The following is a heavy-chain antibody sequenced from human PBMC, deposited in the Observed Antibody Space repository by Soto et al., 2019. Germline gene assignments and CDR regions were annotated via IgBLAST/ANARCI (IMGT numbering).Heavy chain of an antibody. CDR3: AKGLYSSSCYWPAQH. CDR2: ISWNSGSI. J-gene: IGHJ1*01. CDR1: GFTIDDYA. Sequence: EVQLLESGGRFVQPGRSLRLPCAASGFTIDDYAMHCVRQAPGKGLEWVSGISWNSGSIGYADSVKGRFTISRDNAKNSLYMQMNSLRAEDTALNYCAKGLYSSSCYWPAQHCGQGTLVTVSS. V-gene: IGHV3-9*01. D-gene: IGHD6-13*01.